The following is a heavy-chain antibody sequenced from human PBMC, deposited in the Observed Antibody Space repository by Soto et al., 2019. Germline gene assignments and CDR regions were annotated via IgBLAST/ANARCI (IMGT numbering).Heavy chain of an antibody. Sequence: GGSLRLSCTASGFTFGDYAMSWVRQAPGKGLEWLGFVRSKAYGGTTEYAASVKDRFTISRDDSKSIAYLQMNSLKTEDTAVYYCTAMAGIDYWGQGTLVTVSS. CDR3: TAMAGIDY. CDR2: VRSKAYGGTT. D-gene: IGHD6-19*01. V-gene: IGHV3-49*04. CDR1: GFTFGDYA. J-gene: IGHJ4*02.